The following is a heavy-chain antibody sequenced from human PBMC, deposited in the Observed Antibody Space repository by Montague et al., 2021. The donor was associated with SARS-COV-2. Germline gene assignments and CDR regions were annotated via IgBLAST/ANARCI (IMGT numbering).Heavy chain of an antibody. J-gene: IGHJ4*02. CDR2: ISAYNGNT. V-gene: IGHV1-18*01. Sequence: SVKVSCKASGYTFTSYGISWVRQAPVQGLEWMGWISAYNGNTNYXQKLQGRVTMTTDTSTSTAYMELRSLRSDDTAVYYCAREGKPTYYDILTGYFGSTYFDYWGQGTLVTVSS. D-gene: IGHD3-9*01. CDR1: GYTFTSYG. CDR3: AREGKPTYYDILTGYFGSTYFDY.